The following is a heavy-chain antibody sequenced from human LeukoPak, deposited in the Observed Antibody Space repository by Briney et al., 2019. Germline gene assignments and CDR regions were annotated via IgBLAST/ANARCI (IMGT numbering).Heavy chain of an antibody. V-gene: IGHV3-21*04. CDR2: ISGSSSSYI. CDR3: AKSPGYSSSWYDY. J-gene: IGHJ4*02. Sequence: GGSLRLSCEASGLSFSSYSMNWVRQAPGKGLEWVSSISGSSSSYIYYADPVKGRFTISRDNAKNTLYLQMNSLRAEDTAVYYCAKSPGYSSSWYDYWGQGTLVTVSS. CDR1: GLSFSSYS. D-gene: IGHD6-13*01.